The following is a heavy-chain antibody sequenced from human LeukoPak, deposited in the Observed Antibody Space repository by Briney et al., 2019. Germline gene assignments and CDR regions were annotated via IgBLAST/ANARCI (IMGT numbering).Heavy chain of an antibody. CDR2: INAGNGNT. CDR3: ARGIYYDSSRGTDY. Sequence: ASVKVSCKASGYTFTSYAMHWVRQAPGQRLEWMGWINAGNGNTKYSQKFQGRVTITRDTSASTPYMELSSLRSEDTAVYYCARGIYYDSSRGTDYWGQGTLVTVSS. CDR1: GYTFTSYA. V-gene: IGHV1-3*01. J-gene: IGHJ4*02. D-gene: IGHD3-22*01.